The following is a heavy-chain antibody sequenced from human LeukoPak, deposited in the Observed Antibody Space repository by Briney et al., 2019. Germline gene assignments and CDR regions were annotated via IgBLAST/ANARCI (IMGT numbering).Heavy chain of an antibody. CDR3: ARHLSVGGYYSQPQYTWFDP. Sequence: PSETLSLTCTASGGAISSSTYYWGWIRQPPGKGLEWIGSTYYSGSTYYNSSLRSRVTISVDTPKNQFSLKLSSVTAADTAVYYCARHLSVGGYYSQPQYTWFDPWGQGTLVTVSS. CDR1: GGAISSSTYY. J-gene: IGHJ5*02. D-gene: IGHD3-22*01. V-gene: IGHV4-39*01. CDR2: TYYSGST.